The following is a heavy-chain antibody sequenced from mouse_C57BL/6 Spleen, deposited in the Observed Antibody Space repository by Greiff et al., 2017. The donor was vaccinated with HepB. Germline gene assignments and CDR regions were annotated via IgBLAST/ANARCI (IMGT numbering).Heavy chain of an antibody. CDR2: ISSGSSTI. CDR3: ARRWLQAWFAY. CDR1: GFTFSDYG. Sequence: VQLVESGGGLVKPGGSLKLSCAASGFTFSDYGMHWVRQAPEKGLEWVAYISSGSSTIYYADTVKGRFTISRDNAKNTLFLQMTSLRSEDTAMYYCARRWLQAWFAYWGQGTLVTVSA. V-gene: IGHV5-17*01. D-gene: IGHD2-3*01. J-gene: IGHJ3*01.